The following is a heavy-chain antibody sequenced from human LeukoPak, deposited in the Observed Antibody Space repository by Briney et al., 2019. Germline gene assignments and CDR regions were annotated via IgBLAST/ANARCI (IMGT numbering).Heavy chain of an antibody. Sequence: SETLSLTCTVSGGSISSGGYYWSWIRQPPGKGLEWIGYIYHSGSTYYNPSLKRRVTISVDRSKNQFSLKLSSVTAADTAVYYCARSPPAAYCSSTSCPQDYWGQGTLVTVSS. CDR2: IYHSGST. D-gene: IGHD2-2*01. V-gene: IGHV4-30-2*01. CDR1: GGSISSGGYY. J-gene: IGHJ4*02. CDR3: ARSPPAAYCSSTSCPQDY.